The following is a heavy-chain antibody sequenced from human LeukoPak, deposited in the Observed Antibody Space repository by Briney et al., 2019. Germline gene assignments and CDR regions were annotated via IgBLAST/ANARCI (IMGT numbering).Heavy chain of an antibody. CDR1: GFTFSSYG. CDR3: AKDRDYGDYPSAYYYFMDV. J-gene: IGHJ6*03. V-gene: IGHV3-48*01. Sequence: GGSLRLSCAASGFTFSSYGMNWVRQAPGKGLEWVSYISSSSSNIYYADSVKGRFTISRDKSKNTLYLQMNSLRVEDTAVYHCAKDRDYGDYPSAYYYFMDVWGNGTTVTVSS. CDR2: ISSSSSNI. D-gene: IGHD4-17*01.